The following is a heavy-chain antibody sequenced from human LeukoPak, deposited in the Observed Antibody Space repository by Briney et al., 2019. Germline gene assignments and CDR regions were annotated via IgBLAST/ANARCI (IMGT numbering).Heavy chain of an antibody. Sequence: SETLSLTCAVYGGSFSGYYWSWIRQPPGKGLEWIGEINHSGSTNYNPSLKSRVTISVDASKNQFSLKLSSVTAADTAVYYCARGGRSLVAAQFDLWGRGTLVTVSS. CDR2: INHSGST. J-gene: IGHJ2*01. D-gene: IGHD2-15*01. CDR3: ARGGRSLVAAQFDL. V-gene: IGHV4-34*01. CDR1: GGSFSGYY.